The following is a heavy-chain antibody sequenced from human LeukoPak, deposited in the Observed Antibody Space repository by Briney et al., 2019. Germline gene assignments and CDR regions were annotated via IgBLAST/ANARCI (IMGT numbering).Heavy chain of an antibody. J-gene: IGHJ4*02. D-gene: IGHD3-10*01. V-gene: IGHV4-4*07. CDR2: LYPSGSS. CDR3: ARDLSGSLYFDY. Sequence: PSETLSLTCTVSGASISPYYWNWIRQPAGKGLEWIGRLYPSGSSDYNPSLKSRVSISVGTSNNQFSLRVTSVTAADTAFYYCARDLSGSLYFDYGGQGILVTVSA. CDR1: GASISPYY.